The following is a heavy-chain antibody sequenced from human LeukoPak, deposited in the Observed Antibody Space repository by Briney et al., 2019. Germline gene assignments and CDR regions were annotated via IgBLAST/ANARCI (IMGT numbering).Heavy chain of an antibody. CDR1: GFTFSSYA. CDR2: ISASGGST. J-gene: IGHJ4*02. CDR3: AKPSSAATPGY. D-gene: IGHD6-25*01. Sequence: PGGSLRLSCAASGFTFSSYAMSWVRQAPGKGLEWVSGISASGGSTYYADAVKGRFTISKDNSKSTLFLQMNSLRADDTAVYYCAKPSSAATPGYWGQGTLVTVSS. V-gene: IGHV3-23*01.